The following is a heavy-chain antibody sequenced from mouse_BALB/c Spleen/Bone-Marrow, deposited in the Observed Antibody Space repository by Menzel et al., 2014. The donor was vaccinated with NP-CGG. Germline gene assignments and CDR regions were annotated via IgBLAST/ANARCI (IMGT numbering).Heavy chain of an antibody. D-gene: IGHD4-1*02. CDR3: ARSTGTAPYFYAMDY. J-gene: IGHJ4*01. CDR1: GYTFTSNW. Sequence: VQLQQSGAELVKPGASVNLSCKAAGYTFTSNWMHWVNRRPGQGLEWIGETNPSNGRSNYNEKFKSKATLTVDKSSSTAYMQLSSLTSEDSAVYYCARSTGTAPYFYAMDYWGQGTSVTVSS. CDR2: TNPSNGRS. V-gene: IGHV1S81*02.